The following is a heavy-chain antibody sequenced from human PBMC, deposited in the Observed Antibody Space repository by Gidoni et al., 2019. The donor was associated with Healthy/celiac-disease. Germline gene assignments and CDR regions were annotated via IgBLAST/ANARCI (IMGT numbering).Heavy chain of an antibody. CDR1: AYSFTSYW. CDR2: IYPGDSDT. CDR3: ARTLTVTTWVTWFDP. D-gene: IGHD4-4*01. V-gene: IGHV5-51*01. Sequence: EVQLVQSGAEVKKPGASLNISCTGSAYSFTSYWIGWVRQMPGKGLEWMGIIYPGDSDTRYSPSFQGQVTISADKSISTAYLQWSSLKASDTAMYYCARTLTVTTWVTWFDPWGQGTLVTVSS. J-gene: IGHJ5*02.